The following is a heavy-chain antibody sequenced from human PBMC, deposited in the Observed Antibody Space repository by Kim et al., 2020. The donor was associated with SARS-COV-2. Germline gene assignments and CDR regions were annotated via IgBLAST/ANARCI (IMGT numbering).Heavy chain of an antibody. J-gene: IGHJ6*01. CDR2: ISWDSSTI. CDR1: GFTFSGYA. CDR3: AKAKNTMSQGVVYGMD. D-gene: IGHD3-10*01. Sequence: GGSLRLSCAASGFTFSGYAMHWVRQAPGKGLEWVSGISWDSSTIYYADSVKGRFTISRDNSKNSLYLQMNSLRTEDTALYYCAKAKNTMSQGVVYGMD. V-gene: IGHV3-9*01.